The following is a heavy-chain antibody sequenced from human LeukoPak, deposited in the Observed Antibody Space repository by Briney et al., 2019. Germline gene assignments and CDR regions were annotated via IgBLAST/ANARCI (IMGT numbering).Heavy chain of an antibody. D-gene: IGHD2-2*01. Sequence: GGSLRLSCAASGFTFSSYAMSWVRQAPGKGLEWVSAISGSGGSTYYADSVKGRFTISRDNSKNTLYLQMNSLRAEDTAVYYCAKYQLLAAHNADYYYYGMDVWGKGTTVTVSS. CDR1: GFTFSSYA. V-gene: IGHV3-23*01. J-gene: IGHJ6*04. CDR3: AKYQLLAAHNADYYYYGMDV. CDR2: ISGSGGST.